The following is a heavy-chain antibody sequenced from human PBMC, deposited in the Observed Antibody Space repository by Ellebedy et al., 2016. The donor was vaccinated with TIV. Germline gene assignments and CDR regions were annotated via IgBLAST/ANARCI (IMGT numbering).Heavy chain of an antibody. Sequence: ASVKVSXXASGYSFTSYDINWARQATGQGLEWMGWMNPNSGNKGYTQKFQGRVTMTSDTSISTAYMELSSLRSEDTAVYYCARGPTNSYPYYYYYMDVWGKGTTVTVSS. D-gene: IGHD5-18*01. CDR3: ARGPTNSYPYYYYYMDV. CDR1: GYSFTSYD. V-gene: IGHV1-8*01. CDR2: MNPNSGNK. J-gene: IGHJ6*03.